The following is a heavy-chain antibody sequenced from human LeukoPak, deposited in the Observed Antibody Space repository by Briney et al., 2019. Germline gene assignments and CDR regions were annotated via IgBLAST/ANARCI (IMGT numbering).Heavy chain of an antibody. V-gene: IGHV3-7*03. J-gene: IGHJ4*02. Sequence: GGSLRLSCAASGFTFSSYWMSWVRQAPGKGLEWVANIKQDGSEKYYVDSVKGRFTISRDNSKNTLYLQMRAEDTAVYYCAREYPLFHYFDYWGQGTLVTVSS. CDR3: AREYPLFHYFDY. CDR2: IKQDGSEK. D-gene: IGHD2-2*01. CDR1: GFTFSSYW.